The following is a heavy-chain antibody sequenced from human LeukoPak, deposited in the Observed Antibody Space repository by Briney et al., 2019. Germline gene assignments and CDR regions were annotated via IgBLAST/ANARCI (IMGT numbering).Heavy chain of an antibody. V-gene: IGHV3-23*01. Sequence: GGSLRLSCAASGFTFGSYAMTWVRQAPGKGLEWVSVVSDDGAGTDYADSVKGRFTISRDNSKNVLYLQMNSLRADDTAVYYCAKGRWVRQGQWMGFDYWGQGTLVTVSS. CDR2: VSDDGAGT. J-gene: IGHJ4*02. CDR3: AKGRWVRQGQWMGFDY. D-gene: IGHD6-19*01. CDR1: GFTFGSYA.